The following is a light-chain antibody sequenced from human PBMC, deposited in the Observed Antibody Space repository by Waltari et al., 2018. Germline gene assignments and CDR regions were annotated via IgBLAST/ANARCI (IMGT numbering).Light chain of an antibody. CDR3: QKYGGSPLVT. V-gene: IGKV3-20*01. CDR1: QTVARNY. CDR2: GAS. J-gene: IGKJ5*01. Sequence: IVLTQSPGTLSLSPGERATPPCRASQTVARNYLAWSQHKPGQAPRPLIYGASTRATDIPDRFSGSGSGTDFTLTISRLEPEDSAVYYCQKYGGSPLVTFGHGTRLEI.